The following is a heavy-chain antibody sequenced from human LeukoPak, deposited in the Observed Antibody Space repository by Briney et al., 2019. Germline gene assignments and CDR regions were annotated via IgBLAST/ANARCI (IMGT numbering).Heavy chain of an antibody. D-gene: IGHD3-22*01. Sequence: SETLSLTCAVPGYSISSGYFWGWIRQSPGKGLEWTGSIYHSGSTYYHPSLKSRATTSVDTSKNQFSLKLSSVTAADTAVYYCTGKYYYDSSGYYYVDYWGQGTLVTVSS. CDR3: TGKYYYDSSGYYYVDY. CDR1: GYSISSGYF. CDR2: IYHSGST. J-gene: IGHJ4*02. V-gene: IGHV4-38-2*01.